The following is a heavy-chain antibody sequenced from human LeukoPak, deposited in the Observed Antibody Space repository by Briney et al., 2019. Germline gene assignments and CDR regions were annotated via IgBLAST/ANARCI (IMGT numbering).Heavy chain of an antibody. CDR3: APRGRFGDLLFV. Sequence: GGSLSLSCAASGFTFSSYAMSWVRQAPGKGLEWVSAISGSGGSTYYADSVKGRFTISRDNSKNTLYLQMNSLRAEDTAVYYCAPRGRFGDLLFVWGQGTLVTVSS. CDR2: ISGSGGST. CDR1: GFTFSSYA. V-gene: IGHV3-23*01. J-gene: IGHJ4*02. D-gene: IGHD3-10*01.